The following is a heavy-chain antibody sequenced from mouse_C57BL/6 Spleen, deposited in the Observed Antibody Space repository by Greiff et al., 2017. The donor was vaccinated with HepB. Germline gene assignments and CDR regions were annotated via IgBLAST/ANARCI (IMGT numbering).Heavy chain of an antibody. CDR3: ARNYYGTGWYFDV. J-gene: IGHJ1*03. Sequence: QVQLQQPGAELVRPGSSVKLSCKASGYTFTSYWMHWVKQRPIQGLEWIGNIDPSDSETHYNQKFKDKATLTVDKSSITAYMQLSSLTSEDSAVYYCARNYYGTGWYFDVWGTGTTVTVSS. D-gene: IGHD1-1*01. V-gene: IGHV1-52*01. CDR1: GYTFTSYW. CDR2: IDPSDSET.